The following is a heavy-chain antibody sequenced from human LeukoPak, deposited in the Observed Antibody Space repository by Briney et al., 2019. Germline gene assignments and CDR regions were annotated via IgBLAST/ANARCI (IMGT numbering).Heavy chain of an antibody. Sequence: SQTLSLTCAISGDSVSTASNAWYWIRQSPSRGLEWLGRTYYNSKWYTDYAVSVSGRTTINPDTSRNQLSLQLSFVTPEDTAVYYCARLLQYQLRYYYYYGMDVWGQGTTVTVSS. V-gene: IGHV6-1*01. D-gene: IGHD2-2*01. CDR2: TYYNSKWYT. CDR3: ARLLQYQLRYYYYYGMDV. CDR1: GDSVSTASNA. J-gene: IGHJ6*02.